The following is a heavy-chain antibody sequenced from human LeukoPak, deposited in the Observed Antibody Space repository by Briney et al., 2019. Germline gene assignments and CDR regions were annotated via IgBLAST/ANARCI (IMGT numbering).Heavy chain of an antibody. V-gene: IGHV3-30*18. CDR3: AKDPIYSGYDWGTFDY. CDR2: ISYDGNNN. Sequence: GGSLRLSCAASGFTFSSYGMHWVRQAPGKGLEWVAVISYDGNNNYYADSVKGRFTISRDNSRNTLYLQMNSLRAEDTAVYYCAKDPIYSGYDWGTFDYWGQGTLVTVSS. CDR1: GFTFSSYG. D-gene: IGHD5-12*01. J-gene: IGHJ4*02.